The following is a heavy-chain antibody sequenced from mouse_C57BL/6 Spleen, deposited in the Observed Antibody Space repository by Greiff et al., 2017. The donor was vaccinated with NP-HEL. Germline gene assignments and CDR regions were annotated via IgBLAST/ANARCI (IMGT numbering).Heavy chain of an antibody. V-gene: IGHV1-18*01. CDR2: INPNNGGT. CDR1: GYTFTDYN. CDR3: ARRGYYYGSGAMDY. J-gene: IGHJ4*01. D-gene: IGHD1-1*01. Sequence: EVQLQQSGPELVKPGASVKIPCKASGYTFTDYNMDWVKQSHGKSLEWIGDINPNNGGTIYNQKFKGKATLTGDKSSSTAYMELRSLTSEDTAVYYCARRGYYYGSGAMDYWGQGTSVTVSS.